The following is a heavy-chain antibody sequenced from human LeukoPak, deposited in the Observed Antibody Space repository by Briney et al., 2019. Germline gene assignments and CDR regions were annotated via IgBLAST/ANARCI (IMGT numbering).Heavy chain of an antibody. D-gene: IGHD2-8*01. Sequence: GGSLRLSCAASGFTFSNYAINWVRQAPGKGLEWVSSISDTGGSTYYADSVRGRFTISRDNSKNTLYLQLNSLRAEDTAVYYCAKGRLAYCINGLCYTKESPFDVWGQGTVVTVSS. J-gene: IGHJ3*01. V-gene: IGHV3-23*01. CDR1: GFTFSNYA. CDR3: AKGRLAYCINGLCYTKESPFDV. CDR2: ISDTGGST.